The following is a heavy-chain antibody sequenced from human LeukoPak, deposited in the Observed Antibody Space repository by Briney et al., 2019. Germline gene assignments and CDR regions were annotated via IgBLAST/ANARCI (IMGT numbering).Heavy chain of an antibody. CDR2: INLYNGAT. CDR1: GYTFTGYG. CDR3: ARDYDGSGSNSSDY. D-gene: IGHD3-10*01. J-gene: IGHJ4*02. V-gene: IGHV1-2*02. Sequence: ASVKVSCKASGYTFTGYGIHWVRQAPGQGLPWMGWINLYNGATNYAQAFQGRGTMTRDTSIGTAHMELSRLRSDDTAVYYCARDYDGSGSNSSDYWGQGTLVTVSS.